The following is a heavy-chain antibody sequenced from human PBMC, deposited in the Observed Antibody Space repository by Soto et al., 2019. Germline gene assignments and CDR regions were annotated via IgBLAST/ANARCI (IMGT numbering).Heavy chain of an antibody. CDR2: IFSNDEK. Sequence: SGPTLVNPTETLTLTCTVSGFSLSNARMGVSWIRQPPGKALEWLAHIFSNDEKSYSTSLKSRLTISKDTSKSQVVLTMTNIDPVYTATYYCARTMIVLNWFDPWGQGTLVTVSS. V-gene: IGHV2-26*01. CDR3: ARTMIVLNWFDP. CDR1: GFSLSNARMG. D-gene: IGHD3-22*01. J-gene: IGHJ5*02.